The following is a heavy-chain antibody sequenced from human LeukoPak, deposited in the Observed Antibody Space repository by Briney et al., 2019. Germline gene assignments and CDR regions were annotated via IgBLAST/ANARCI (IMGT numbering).Heavy chain of an antibody. CDR3: ARVRYYDSSGYSPNFDY. V-gene: IGHV4-31*03. Sequence: PSETLSLTCTVSGGSISSGGYYWSWIRQHPGKGLEWIGYIYYSGSTYYNPSVKSRVTISVDTSKNHFSLKLSSVTDADTAVYYCARVRYYDSSGYSPNFDYWGQGTLVTVSS. J-gene: IGHJ4*02. D-gene: IGHD3-22*01. CDR1: GGSISSGGYY. CDR2: IYYSGST.